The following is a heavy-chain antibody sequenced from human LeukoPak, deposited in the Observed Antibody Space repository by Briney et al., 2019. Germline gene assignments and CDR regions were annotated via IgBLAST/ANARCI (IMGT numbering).Heavy chain of an antibody. J-gene: IGHJ4*02. CDR1: GFTFSSYG. V-gene: IGHV3-7*01. Sequence: GSLRLSCAASGFTFSSYGMNWVRQPPGKGLEWVANIKQDGTEKYYVDSVKGRFTISRDNAKNSLYLQMNSLRVEDTAIYYCAKVAHYYYGSESYYFFEHWGQGTPVTASS. CDR2: IKQDGTEK. D-gene: IGHD3-10*01. CDR3: AKVAHYYYGSESYYFFEH.